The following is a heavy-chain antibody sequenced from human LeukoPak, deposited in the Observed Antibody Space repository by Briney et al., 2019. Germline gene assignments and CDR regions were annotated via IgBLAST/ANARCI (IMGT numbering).Heavy chain of an antibody. CDR1: GGSISSYY. D-gene: IGHD3-3*01. CDR2: IYYSGST. V-gene: IGHV4-59*01. CDR3: ARGRFGYYDFWSGHNYAMDV. J-gene: IGHJ6*02. Sequence: KSSETLSLTCTVSGGSISSYYWSWIRQPPGKGLEWIGYIYYSGSTNYNPSLKSRVTISVDTSKNQFSLKLSSVTAADTAVYYCARGRFGYYDFWSGHNYAMDVWGQGTTVTVSS.